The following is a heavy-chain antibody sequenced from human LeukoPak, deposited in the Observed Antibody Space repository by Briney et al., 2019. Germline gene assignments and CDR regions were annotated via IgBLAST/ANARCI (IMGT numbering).Heavy chain of an antibody. CDR2: ISYDGSNK. CDR3: AKDFYSSSPEGSDY. D-gene: IGHD6-6*01. Sequence: GGSLRLSCAASGFTFSSYGMHWVRQAPGKGLEWVAVISYDGSNKYYADSVKGRFTISRDNSKNTLYLQMNSLRVEDTAVYYCAKDFYSSSPEGSDYWGQGTLVTVSS. J-gene: IGHJ4*02. CDR1: GFTFSSYG. V-gene: IGHV3-30*18.